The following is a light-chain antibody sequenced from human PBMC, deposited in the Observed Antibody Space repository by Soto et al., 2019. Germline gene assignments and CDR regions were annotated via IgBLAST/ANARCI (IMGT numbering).Light chain of an antibody. V-gene: IGKV1-27*01. Sequence: DIQMTQSPSSLSASVGDRVTITCRASQGISIYLAWYQQKPGKVPKLLIYTASTLQSGVPSRFSGGGSGTDFTLTISSLQPEDVATYYCQKYDSAPRTFGQGTKVEIK. J-gene: IGKJ1*01. CDR1: QGISIY. CDR2: TAS. CDR3: QKYDSAPRT.